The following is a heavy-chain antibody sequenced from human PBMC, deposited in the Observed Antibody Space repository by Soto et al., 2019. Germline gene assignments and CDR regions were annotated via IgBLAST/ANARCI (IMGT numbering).Heavy chain of an antibody. CDR2: ISASGGST. CDR3: AKGGTIFAPMDY. D-gene: IGHD3-3*01. Sequence: EVQLLESGGGLAQPGGSLRLSCADSRFTFSTYAMRWVRQAPGQGLEWVSAISASGGSTYYADSVEGRFTISRDNSKNTLYLQMNSLRADDTAIYYGAKGGTIFAPMDYWGQGTLVTVSS. J-gene: IGHJ4*02. V-gene: IGHV3-23*01. CDR1: RFTFSTYA.